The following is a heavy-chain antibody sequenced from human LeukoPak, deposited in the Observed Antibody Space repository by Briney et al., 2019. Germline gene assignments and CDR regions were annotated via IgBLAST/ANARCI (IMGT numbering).Heavy chain of an antibody. Sequence: TGGSLRLSCAACGFTLSRYWMQWVRQVPGKGLEWVSRIKSDGTGTDYADSVKGRFTISRDNAKNSVYLQMTSLRAEDTALYYCAKDATAVPGTVYMDVWGKGTTVTISS. CDR2: IKSDGTGT. V-gene: IGHV3-74*01. CDR1: GFTLSRYW. J-gene: IGHJ6*03. CDR3: AKDATAVPGTVYMDV. D-gene: IGHD6-13*01.